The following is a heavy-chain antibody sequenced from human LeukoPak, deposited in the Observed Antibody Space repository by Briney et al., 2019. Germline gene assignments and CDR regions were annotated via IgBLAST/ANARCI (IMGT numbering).Heavy chain of an antibody. CDR1: GGSLSGYY. V-gene: IGHV4-34*01. D-gene: IGHD6-6*01. CDR2: INHSGST. Sequence: PSETLSLTCAVYGGSLSGYYWSWIRQPPGKGLEWIGEINHSGSTNYNPSLKSRVTISVDTSKNQFSLKLSSVTAADTAVYYCARGVRAARPYYYYYMDVWGKGTTVTVSS. J-gene: IGHJ6*03. CDR3: ARGVRAARPYYYYYMDV.